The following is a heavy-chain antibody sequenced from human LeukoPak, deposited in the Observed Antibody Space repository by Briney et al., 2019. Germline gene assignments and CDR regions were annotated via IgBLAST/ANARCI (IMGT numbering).Heavy chain of an antibody. Sequence: SETLSLTCTVSGGSISSYYWSRIRQPPGKGLEWIGYIYYSGSTNYNPSLKSRVTISVDTSKNQFSLKLSSVTAADTAVYYCARVRSSGYPPPPAFDYWGQGTLVTVSS. CDR3: ARVRSSGYPPPPAFDY. CDR2: IYYSGST. J-gene: IGHJ4*02. D-gene: IGHD3-22*01. CDR1: GGSISSYY. V-gene: IGHV4-59*01.